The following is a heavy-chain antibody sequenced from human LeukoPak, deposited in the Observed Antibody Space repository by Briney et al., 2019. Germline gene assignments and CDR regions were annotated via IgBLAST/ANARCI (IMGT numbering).Heavy chain of an antibody. V-gene: IGHV4-59*11. CDR1: DDPFSSHY. CDR3: ARDLVTVTKGFDI. Sequence: SETLSLTCAVSDDPFSSHYWTWIRQPPGKGLEWIGYISYIGSTNYNPSLKSRVTISIDTSKNQFSLKLSSVTAADTAVYYCARDLVTVTKGFDIWGQGTMVSVSP. D-gene: IGHD4-17*01. J-gene: IGHJ3*02. CDR2: ISYIGST.